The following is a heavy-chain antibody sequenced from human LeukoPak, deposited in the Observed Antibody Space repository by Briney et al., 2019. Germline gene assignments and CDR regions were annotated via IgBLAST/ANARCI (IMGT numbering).Heavy chain of an antibody. CDR3: ARPSLNTGSYFDY. Sequence: GGSLRLSCAASGFTFSRYWMTWVRQAPGKGLEWVANIKQDGSEEYYVDSVKGRFTISRDNAKNSLYLQMNSLRAEDTAVYYCARPSLNTGSYFDYWGQGILVSVSS. D-gene: IGHD1-26*01. J-gene: IGHJ4*02. V-gene: IGHV3-7*01. CDR1: GFTFSRYW. CDR2: IKQDGSEE.